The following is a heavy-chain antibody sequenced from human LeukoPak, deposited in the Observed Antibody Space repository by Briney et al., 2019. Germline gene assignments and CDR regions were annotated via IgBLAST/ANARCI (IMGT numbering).Heavy chain of an antibody. D-gene: IGHD4-17*01. J-gene: IGHJ4*02. CDR2: INAGNGNT. V-gene: IGHV1-3*01. CDR1: GYTLTSYA. CDR3: ARSRNGDYFGY. Sequence: GASVKVSCKASGYTLTSYAMHWVRQAPGQRLEWMGWINAGNGNTKYSQKFQGRVTITRDTSASTAYMELSSLRSEDTAVYYCARSRNGDYFGYWGQGTLVTVSS.